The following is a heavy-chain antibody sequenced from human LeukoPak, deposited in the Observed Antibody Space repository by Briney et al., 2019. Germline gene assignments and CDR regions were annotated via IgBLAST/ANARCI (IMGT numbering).Heavy chain of an antibody. J-gene: IGHJ4*02. V-gene: IGHV3-23*01. CDR1: GFTFSRYA. D-gene: IGHD2-2*01. CDR2: ISGSGDGP. Sequence: PGGSLRLSCGASGFTFSRYAMSWVRQAPGKGLEWVSTISGSGDGPYYADSVKGRFSISRDNSKNTLYLQMNNLRAEDTAVFYCAKGITSPSTGRDFDYWGQGTLVTVSS. CDR3: AKGITSPSTGRDFDY.